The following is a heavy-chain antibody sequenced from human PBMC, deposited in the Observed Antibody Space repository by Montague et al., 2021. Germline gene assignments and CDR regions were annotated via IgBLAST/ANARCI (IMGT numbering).Heavy chain of an antibody. D-gene: IGHD1-26*01. CDR3: ANRVVWAVGQKWFDA. CDR1: GFSISTSRVG. J-gene: IGHJ5*02. CDR2: IFWNAEK. V-gene: IGHV2-5*01. Sequence: PALVKPTQTLTLTCTFSGFSISTSRVGVGWIRQPPGKALVWLALIFWNAEKRSSPSLTRRLTITKYTSKNQVVLTMTNIDLVYTGTYYCANRVVWAVGQKWFDAWGQGTLVTVSS.